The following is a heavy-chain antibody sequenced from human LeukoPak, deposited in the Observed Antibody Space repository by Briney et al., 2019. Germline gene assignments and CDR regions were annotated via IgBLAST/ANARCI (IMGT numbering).Heavy chain of an antibody. Sequence: GGSLRLSCAASGFTFSSYWMSWVRPAPGKGLEWVANIKQDGSEKYYVDSVKSRFTISRDNAKNSLYLQMNSLRAEDTAVYYCARDYIAAAGTCDYWGQGTLVTVSS. J-gene: IGHJ4*02. CDR1: GFTFSSYW. V-gene: IGHV3-7*01. CDR3: ARDYIAAAGTCDY. D-gene: IGHD6-13*01. CDR2: IKQDGSEK.